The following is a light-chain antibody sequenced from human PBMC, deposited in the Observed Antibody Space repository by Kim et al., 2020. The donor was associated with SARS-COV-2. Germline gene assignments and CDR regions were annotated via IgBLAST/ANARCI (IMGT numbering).Light chain of an antibody. CDR3: QAWDSSTAWM. CDR2: QDS. J-gene: IGLJ3*02. V-gene: IGLV3-1*01. Sequence: SYELTQPPSVSVSPGQTASITCSGDKLGDKYACWYQQKPGQSPVLVIYQDSKRPSGIPERFSGSNSGNTATLTISGTQAMDEADYYCQAWDSSTAWMVGGGAQLAVL. CDR1: KLGDKY.